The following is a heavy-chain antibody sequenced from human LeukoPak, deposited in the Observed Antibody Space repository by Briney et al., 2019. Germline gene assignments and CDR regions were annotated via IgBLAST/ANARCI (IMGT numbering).Heavy chain of an antibody. CDR1: GGTFSSYA. Sequence: SVKVSCKASGGTFSSYAISWVRQAPGQGLEWMGGIIPIFGTANYAQKFQGRVMITADESTSTAYMELSSLRSEDTAVYYCARGKVVRDYYYYYGMDVWGQGTTVTVSS. J-gene: IGHJ6*02. V-gene: IGHV1-69*13. CDR3: ARGKVVRDYYYYYGMDV. CDR2: IIPIFGTA. D-gene: IGHD2-15*01.